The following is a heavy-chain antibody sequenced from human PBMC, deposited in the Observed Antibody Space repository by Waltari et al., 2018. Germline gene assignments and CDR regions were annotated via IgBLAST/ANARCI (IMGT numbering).Heavy chain of an antibody. V-gene: IGHV7-4-1*02. CDR1: GYTFTSYP. D-gene: IGHD6-19*01. CDR2: INTDSANP. Sequence: QVQLVQSGSELKKPGASVKISCKASGYTFTSYPMNWVRQAPGQGLEWVGWINTDSANPTYAQGFTGRFVFSLDTSVSTAYLQISSLQAEDTAVYYCARDRMWLESWGQGTLVTVSS. CDR3: ARDRMWLES. J-gene: IGHJ4*02.